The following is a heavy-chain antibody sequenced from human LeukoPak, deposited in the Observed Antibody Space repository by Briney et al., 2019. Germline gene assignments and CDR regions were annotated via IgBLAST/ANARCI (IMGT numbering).Heavy chain of an antibody. Sequence: GASVKVSCKASGYTFNTYGISWVRQAPGQGLEWMGWINPGSGATNCAQRFHGRVTMTRDTSISTVYMELSRLRSDDTAVYYCARDVGEYCSSINCHASDYWGQGTLVTVSS. CDR1: GYTFNTYG. D-gene: IGHD2-2*01. V-gene: IGHV1-2*02. CDR2: INPGSGAT. CDR3: ARDVGEYCSSINCHASDY. J-gene: IGHJ4*02.